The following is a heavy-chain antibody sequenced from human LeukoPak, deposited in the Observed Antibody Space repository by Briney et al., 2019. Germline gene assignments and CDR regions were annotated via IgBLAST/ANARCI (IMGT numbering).Heavy chain of an antibody. Sequence: ASVKVSCKASGYTFTGYYMHWVRQAPGQGLEWMGWINPNSGGTNYAQKFQGGVTMTRDTSISTAYMELSRLRSDDTAVYYCARGGDCSSTSCYIDYWGQGTLVTVSS. CDR2: INPNSGGT. CDR3: ARGGDCSSTSCYIDY. D-gene: IGHD2-2*02. CDR1: GYTFTGYY. J-gene: IGHJ4*02. V-gene: IGHV1-2*02.